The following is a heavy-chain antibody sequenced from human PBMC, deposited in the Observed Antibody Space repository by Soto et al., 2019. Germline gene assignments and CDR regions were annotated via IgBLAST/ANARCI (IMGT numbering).Heavy chain of an antibody. Sequence: QVQLQQWGAGLLKPSETLSLTCAVYGGSFSGNYWTWIRQPPGKGLEWIAEINHSGSSNYNPSLRSRVTISIDTAKNQFSLSLNSVTAADTAVYYCARGSVPSRWVFGYWGEGTQVTVSS. V-gene: IGHV4-34*01. CDR1: GGSFSGNY. CDR2: INHSGSS. D-gene: IGHD2-2*01. J-gene: IGHJ4*02. CDR3: ARGSVPSRWVFGY.